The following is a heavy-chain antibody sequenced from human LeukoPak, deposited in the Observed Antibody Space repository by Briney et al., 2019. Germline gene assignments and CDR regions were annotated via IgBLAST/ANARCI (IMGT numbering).Heavy chain of an antibody. D-gene: IGHD3-9*01. CDR2: ISSSSSTI. J-gene: IGHJ3*02. CDR3: ARASEYYDILTGSKWAFDI. CDR1: GFTFSSYS. V-gene: IGHV3-48*02. Sequence: GGSLRLSCAASGFTFSSYSMNWGRQAPGKGLEWVSYISSSSSTIYYADSVKGRFTISRDNAKNSLYLQMNSLRDEDTAVYYCARASEYYDILTGSKWAFDIWGQGTMVTVSS.